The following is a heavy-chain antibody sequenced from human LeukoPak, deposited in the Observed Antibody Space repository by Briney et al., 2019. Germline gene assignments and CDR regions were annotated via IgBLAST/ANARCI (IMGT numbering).Heavy chain of an antibody. CDR1: GFTFSSYW. V-gene: IGHV3-7*04. Sequence: GGSLRRSCAASGFTFSSYWMSWVRQAPGKGLEWVANIKQDGSEKQYVDSVKGRFAISRDNAENSLYLQMNSLKAEDTAVYYCGRFTRSGDSVYWGQGTLVTVSS. CDR3: GRFTRSGDSVY. CDR2: IKQDGSEK. D-gene: IGHD7-27*01. J-gene: IGHJ4*02.